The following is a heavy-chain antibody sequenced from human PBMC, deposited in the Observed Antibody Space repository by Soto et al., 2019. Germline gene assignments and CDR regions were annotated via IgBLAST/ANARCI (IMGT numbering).Heavy chain of an antibody. V-gene: IGHV3-15*07. CDR3: TTDPDTLYCSGGSCSVYYYYGMDV. Sequence: NPGGSLRLSCAASGFTFSNAWMNWVRQAPGKGLEWVGRIKSKTDGGTTDYAAPVKGRFTISRDDSKNTLYLQMNSLKTEDTAVYYCTTDPDTLYCSGGSCSVYYYYGMDVWGQGTTVTVSS. CDR2: IKSKTDGGTT. D-gene: IGHD2-15*01. J-gene: IGHJ6*02. CDR1: GFTFSNAW.